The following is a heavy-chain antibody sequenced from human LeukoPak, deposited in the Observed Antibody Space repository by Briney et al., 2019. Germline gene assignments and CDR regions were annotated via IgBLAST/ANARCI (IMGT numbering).Heavy chain of an antibody. V-gene: IGHV4-59*01. J-gene: IGHJ5*02. Sequence: SETLSLTCTVSGGSISDYYWRWIRQPPGKGLEWIGYIYYSGNAKYNPSLKSRVTISVDTSKNQFSLKLTSVTAADTAVYYCARGFGDWGLSWFDPWGQGTLVTVSS. CDR2: IYYSGNA. CDR3: ARGFGDWGLSWFDP. D-gene: IGHD3-10*01. CDR1: GGSISDYY.